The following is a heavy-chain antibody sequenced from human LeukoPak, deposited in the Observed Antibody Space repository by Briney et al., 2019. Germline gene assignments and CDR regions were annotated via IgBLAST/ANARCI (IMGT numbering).Heavy chain of an antibody. D-gene: IGHD6-19*01. CDR1: GYSFTSNW. Sequence: GESLKISCKGSGYSFTSNWIGWVRQMPGKGLEWMGIIYPGDSGTRYSPSFQGQVIISADKSISTSYVQWSSLKASDSAMYYCARGSSVAGTPSYYYYGMDVWGQGTTVTVSS. J-gene: IGHJ6*02. CDR3: ARGSSVAGTPSYYYYGMDV. CDR2: IYPGDSGT. V-gene: IGHV5-51*01.